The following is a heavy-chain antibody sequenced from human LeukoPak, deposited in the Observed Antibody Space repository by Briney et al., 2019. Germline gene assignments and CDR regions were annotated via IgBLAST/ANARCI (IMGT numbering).Heavy chain of an antibody. Sequence: SETLSLTCAVSGDSISSYYWSWIRQPAGKGLEWIGRIHPSGSTNYNPSLKSRVTLSVDTSKNQFSLKLSSVTAADTAVYYCARGPPPDFDYWGRGTLVTVSS. V-gene: IGHV4-4*07. CDR2: IHPSGST. J-gene: IGHJ4*02. CDR1: GDSISSYY. CDR3: ARGPPPDFDY.